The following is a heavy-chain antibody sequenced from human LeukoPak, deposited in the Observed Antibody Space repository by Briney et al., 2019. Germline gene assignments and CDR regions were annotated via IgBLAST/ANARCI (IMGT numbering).Heavy chain of an antibody. CDR3: ARGPSRPYYDFWSGYYFNY. J-gene: IGHJ4*02. V-gene: IGHV1-8*03. CDR1: GYTFTSYD. Sequence: ASVKVSCKASGYTFTSYDINWVRQATGQGLEWMGWMNPSSGNTGYAQKFQGRVTITRNTSISTAYMELSSLRSEDTAVYYCARGPSRPYYDFWSGYYFNYWGQGTLVTVSS. D-gene: IGHD3-3*01. CDR2: MNPSSGNT.